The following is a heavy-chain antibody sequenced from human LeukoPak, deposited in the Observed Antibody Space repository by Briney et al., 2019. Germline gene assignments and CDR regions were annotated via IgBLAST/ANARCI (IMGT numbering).Heavy chain of an antibody. CDR3: ARVARLYDYVWGSYRYYFDY. CDR2: IYYSGST. D-gene: IGHD3-16*01. CDR1: GGSISSYY. J-gene: IGHJ4*02. Sequence: SETLSLTCTVSGGSISSYYWSWIRQPPGKGLEWIGYIYYSGSTNYNPSLKSRVTISVDTSKNQFSLKLSSVTAADTAVYYCARVARLYDYVWGSYRYYFDYWGQGTLVTVSS. V-gene: IGHV4-59*12.